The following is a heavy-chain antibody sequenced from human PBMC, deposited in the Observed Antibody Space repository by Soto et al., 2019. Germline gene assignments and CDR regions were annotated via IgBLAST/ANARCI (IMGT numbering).Heavy chain of an antibody. D-gene: IGHD3-10*01. CDR1: GGSISSYY. J-gene: IGHJ5*02. Sequence: SETLSLTCTVSGGSISSYYWSWIRQPPGKGLEWIEYIYYSGSTNYNPSLKSRVTISVDTSKNQFSLKLSSVTAADTAVYYCARDLGGGQLTMVRGVIIRGWFDPWGQGTLVTVSS. CDR3: ARDLGGGQLTMVRGVIIRGWFDP. V-gene: IGHV4-59*01. CDR2: IYYSGST.